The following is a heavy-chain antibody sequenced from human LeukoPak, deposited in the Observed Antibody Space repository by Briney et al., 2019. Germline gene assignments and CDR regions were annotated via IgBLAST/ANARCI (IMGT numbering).Heavy chain of an antibody. CDR2: LRSTVHGGPA. CDR3: TRAGGYDFWIDY. V-gene: IGHV3-49*03. J-gene: IGHJ4*02. D-gene: IGHD3-3*01. Sequence: QTGGSLRLSCSTFGFNFANYGVSWFRQAPGQGLEWVGFLRSTVHGGPAEYAASVEGRFIISRDDSKSIAYLQMNSLKTEDTAVYYCTRAGGYDFWIDYWGQGTLVTVPS. CDR1: GFNFANYG.